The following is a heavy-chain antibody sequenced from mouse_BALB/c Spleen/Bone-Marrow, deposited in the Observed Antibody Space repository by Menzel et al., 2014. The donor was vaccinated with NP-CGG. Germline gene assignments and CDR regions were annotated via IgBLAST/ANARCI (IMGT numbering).Heavy chain of an antibody. Sequence: QLQESGPELVKPGASVKMSCKASGYTFTSYIMYWVKQKPGQGLEWIGYINPYNDGTKYNEKFKGKATLTSDKSSSTAYMELSSLTSEDSAVYYCARRWLPYAMDYWGQGTSVTVSS. CDR1: GYTFTSYI. V-gene: IGHV1-14*01. CDR2: INPYNDGT. D-gene: IGHD2-3*01. J-gene: IGHJ4*01. CDR3: ARRWLPYAMDY.